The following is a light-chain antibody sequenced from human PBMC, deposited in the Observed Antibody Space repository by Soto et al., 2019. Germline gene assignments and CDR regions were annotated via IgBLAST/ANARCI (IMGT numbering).Light chain of an antibody. CDR3: SPYTSSSTLLYV. Sequence: QSALTQPASVSGSPGQSITISCTGTSSDVGGYNYVSWYQQHPGKAPKLMIYDVSNRPSGVSNRFSGSKSGNTASLTISGLQAEDEADYYCSPYTSSSTLLYVFGTGTKLTFL. CDR2: DVS. J-gene: IGLJ1*01. V-gene: IGLV2-14*01. CDR1: SSDVGGYNY.